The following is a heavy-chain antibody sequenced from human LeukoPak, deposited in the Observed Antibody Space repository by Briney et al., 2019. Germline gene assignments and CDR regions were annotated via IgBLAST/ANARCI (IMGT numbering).Heavy chain of an antibody. Sequence: SVKVSCKASGGTFISYAISWVRQAPGQGLEWMGRIIPIFGTANYAQKFQGRVTITTDESTSTAYMELSSLRSEDTAVYYCARDGGSRDRHTDYWGQGTLVTVSS. CDR1: GGTFISYA. CDR3: ARDGGSRDRHTDY. J-gene: IGHJ4*02. CDR2: IIPIFGTA. V-gene: IGHV1-69*05. D-gene: IGHD1-26*01.